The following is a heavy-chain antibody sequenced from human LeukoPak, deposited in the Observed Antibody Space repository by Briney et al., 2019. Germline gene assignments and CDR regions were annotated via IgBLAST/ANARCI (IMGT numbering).Heavy chain of an antibody. CDR3: AKDRGSGPHYYYGMDV. Sequence: GRSLRLSCAASGFTFSSYGIHWVRQSPGKGLEWVAVVSYLGDDQFYAESVKGRFTISRDNSKKTVFLQMNSLRGEDTAIYYSAKDRGSGPHYYYGMDVWGRGTTVIVSS. J-gene: IGHJ6*02. CDR2: VSYLGDDQ. D-gene: IGHD2-15*01. V-gene: IGHV3-30*18. CDR1: GFTFSSYG.